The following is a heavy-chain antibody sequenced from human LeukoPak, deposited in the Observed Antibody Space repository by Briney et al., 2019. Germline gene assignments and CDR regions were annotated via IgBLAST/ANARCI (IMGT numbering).Heavy chain of an antibody. J-gene: IGHJ4*02. V-gene: IGHV3-9*03. CDR3: VRDVSLGFCTGGACSAHFDY. CDR1: GLTFDDYA. Sequence: GGSLRLSCAASGLTFDDYAMHWFRQAPGKGLEWVSGISWNSGTTVYVDSVKGRFTISRDNAKNSLYLQMYSLRPEDMALYYCVRDVSLGFCTGGACSAHFDYWGQGTLVIVSS. CDR2: ISWNSGTT. D-gene: IGHD2-8*02.